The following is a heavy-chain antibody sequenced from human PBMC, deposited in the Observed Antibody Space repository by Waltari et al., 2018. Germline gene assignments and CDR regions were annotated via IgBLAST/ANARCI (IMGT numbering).Heavy chain of an antibody. CDR2: ISWNGDDI. D-gene: IGHD6-19*01. CDR3: AKDKTSSGWKYFGD. Sequence: VQLVESGGGLVQPGRSLRLPCVASGFIFDDYAMHWVRRAPGKGLEWVSGISWNGDDIGYADSVRGRFTTSRDNAKNALYLQMNSLRADDTAFYYCAKDKTSSGWKYFGDWGPGTLVTVSS. J-gene: IGHJ4*02. CDR1: GFIFDDYA. V-gene: IGHV3-9*01.